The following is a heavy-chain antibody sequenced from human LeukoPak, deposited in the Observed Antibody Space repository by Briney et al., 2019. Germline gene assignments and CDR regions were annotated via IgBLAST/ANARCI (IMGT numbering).Heavy chain of an antibody. CDR1: GFSFSSYA. CDR3: AGDSGGDAYRDAFDI. D-gene: IGHD5-24*01. CDR2: ISSSGGST. J-gene: IGHJ3*02. V-gene: IGHV3-23*01. Sequence: HPGGSLRLSCAASGFSFSSYAMSWVRQAPGKGLEWVSSISSSGGSTYYPESVKGRFTISRDKSTNTVYLHMNSLRVEDTAIYYCAGDSGGDAYRDAFDIWGQGTMVTVSS.